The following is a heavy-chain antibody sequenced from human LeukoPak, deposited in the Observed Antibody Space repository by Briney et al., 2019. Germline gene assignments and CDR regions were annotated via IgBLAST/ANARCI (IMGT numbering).Heavy chain of an antibody. CDR1: GFTVSTNY. D-gene: IGHD6-19*01. CDR2: IYSGGST. Sequence: GGSLRPFCVASGFTVSTNYISWIRQAPGKGLEWVSVIYSGGSTNYAVSVKGRFTISRDNPNNTLYLQMNSLRAEDTAVYYCARVGYTSGWFREWGQGTVVSVSS. V-gene: IGHV3-66*01. CDR3: ARVGYTSGWFRE. J-gene: IGHJ4*02.